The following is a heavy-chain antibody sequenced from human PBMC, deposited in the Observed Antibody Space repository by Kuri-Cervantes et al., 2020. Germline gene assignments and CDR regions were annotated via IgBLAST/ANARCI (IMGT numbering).Heavy chain of an antibody. D-gene: IGHD1-26*01. J-gene: IGHJ6*02. CDR1: GGSISSYY. CDR3: ARGARHPTYGMDV. CDR2: IYHSGST. Sequence: SETLSLTCTVSGGSISSYYWSWIRQPPGKGLEWIGSIYHSGSTNYNPSLKSRVTISVDTSKNQFSLKLSSVTAADTAVYYCARGARHPTYGMDVWSQGTTVTVSS. V-gene: IGHV4-59*12.